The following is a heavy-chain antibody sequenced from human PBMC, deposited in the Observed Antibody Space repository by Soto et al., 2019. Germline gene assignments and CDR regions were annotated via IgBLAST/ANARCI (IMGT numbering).Heavy chain of an antibody. V-gene: IGHV4-61*02. CDR3: ARGQRFSDWFDP. CDR2: VYSSGGT. Sequence: SETLSLTCTVSVSSINSSSYYWTWIRHPAGKGLEWIGRVYSSGGTHYNPSLKSRVTISLDTSKNQFSLRLLSVTDADTAVYYCARGQRFSDWFDPWGQGTLVTVSS. CDR1: VSSINSSSYY. J-gene: IGHJ5*02. D-gene: IGHD3-3*01.